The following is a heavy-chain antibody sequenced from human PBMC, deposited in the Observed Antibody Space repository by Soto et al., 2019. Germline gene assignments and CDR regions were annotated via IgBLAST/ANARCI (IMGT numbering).Heavy chain of an antibody. Sequence: SETLSLTCAVYGGSFSGYYWSWIRQPPGKGLEWIGEINHSGSTNYNPSLKSRVTISVDTSKNQFSLKLSSVTAADTAVYYCARGIYYDFWSGYYLFDYWGQGTLVTVSS. CDR1: GGSFSGYY. V-gene: IGHV4-34*01. CDR2: INHSGST. D-gene: IGHD3-3*01. CDR3: ARGIYYDFWSGYYLFDY. J-gene: IGHJ4*02.